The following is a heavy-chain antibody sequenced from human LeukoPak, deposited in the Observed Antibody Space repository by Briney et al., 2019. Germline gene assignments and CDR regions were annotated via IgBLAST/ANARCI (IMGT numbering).Heavy chain of an antibody. V-gene: IGHV4-4*02. D-gene: IGHD3-22*01. CDR2: IYHSGST. CDR3: ARVLTSYYDSSGYRPLVFDY. J-gene: IGHJ4*02. Sequence: PSGTLSLTCAVSGGSISSSNWWSWVRQPPGQGLEWIGEIYHSGSTNYNPSLKSRVTISVDKSKNQFSLKLSSVTAADTAVYYCARVLTSYYDSSGYRPLVFDYWGQGTLVTVSS. CDR1: GGSISSSNW.